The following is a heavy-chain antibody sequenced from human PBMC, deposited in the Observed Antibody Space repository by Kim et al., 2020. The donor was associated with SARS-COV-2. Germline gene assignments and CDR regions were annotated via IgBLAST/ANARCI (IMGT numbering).Heavy chain of an antibody. J-gene: IGHJ4*02. CDR3: ARGKSALPYYFEH. Sequence: GGSLRLSCVASGFAFTSFAMSWVRQSPGKGLEWVSVIYSSTSTYYADSVEGRFTISRDHSKNTVYLKMNSLSGEDMAVYYCARGKSALPYYFEHWGQGTLVTVSS. CDR2: IYSSTST. D-gene: IGHD3-16*01. V-gene: IGHV3-23*03. CDR1: GFAFTSFA.